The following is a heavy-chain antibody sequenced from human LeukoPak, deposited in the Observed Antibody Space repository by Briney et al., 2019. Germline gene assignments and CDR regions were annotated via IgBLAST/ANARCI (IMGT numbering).Heavy chain of an antibody. CDR2: ISSNGAST. J-gene: IGHJ4*02. Sequence: GESLRLSGAASGFTFNTYALHWVRQAPGKGLEFVSAISSNGASTYYANSVKGRFTISRDNSKNTLYLQMGSLRAEDMAMYYCARIMIRGAPSDNWGQGTLVTVSS. D-gene: IGHD3-10*01. CDR3: ARIMIRGAPSDN. CDR1: GFTFNTYA. V-gene: IGHV3-64*01.